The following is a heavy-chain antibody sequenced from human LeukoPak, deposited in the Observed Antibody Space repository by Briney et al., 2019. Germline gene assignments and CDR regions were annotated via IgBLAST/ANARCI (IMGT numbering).Heavy chain of an antibody. V-gene: IGHV1-2*02. CDR1: GYTFTGYY. J-gene: IGHJ4*02. D-gene: IGHD2-8*01. CDR2: INPNSGGT. CDR3: ARDERLSDGVYDY. Sequence: SVEVSCKASGYTFTGYYMHWVRQAPGQGLEWMGWINPNSGGTNYAQKFQGRVTMTRDTSTSTAYMELSRLRSDDTAVYYCARDERLSDGVYDYWRQGTLVTVSS.